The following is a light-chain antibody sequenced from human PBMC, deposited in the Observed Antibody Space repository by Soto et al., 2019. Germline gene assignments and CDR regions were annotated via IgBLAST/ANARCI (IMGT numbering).Light chain of an antibody. CDR2: STN. CDR1: SGSVSTNYY. CDR3: VLYMGGGIRV. J-gene: IGLJ3*02. Sequence: QTVVTQEPSFSVSPGGTVTLTCGLSSGSVSTNYYPSWYQQTPGQAPRTLIYSTNTRSSGVPDRFSGSILGNKAALTITGAQADDESDYYCVLYMGGGIRVFGGGTRSPS. V-gene: IGLV8-61*01.